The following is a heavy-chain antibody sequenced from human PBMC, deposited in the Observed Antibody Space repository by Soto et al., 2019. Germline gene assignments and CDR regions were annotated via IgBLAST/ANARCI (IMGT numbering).Heavy chain of an antibody. CDR1: GGTIRSSSYY. J-gene: IGHJ4*02. V-gene: IGHV4-39*01. D-gene: IGHD4-4*01. Sequence: SETLSLTCTVSGGTIRSSSYYWGWIRQPPGKGLEWIGSIYYSGSTYYNPSLKSRVTISVDTSKNQFSLKLSSVTAADTAVYYCARQAAYSNYARFDYWGQGTLVTVSS. CDR2: IYYSGST. CDR3: ARQAAYSNYARFDY.